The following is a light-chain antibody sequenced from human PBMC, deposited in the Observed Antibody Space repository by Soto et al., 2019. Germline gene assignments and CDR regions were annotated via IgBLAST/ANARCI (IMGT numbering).Light chain of an antibody. V-gene: IGKV4-1*01. CDR1: QSVLHRSNGNSY. CDR3: QQYQSIPFT. J-gene: IGKJ3*01. CDR2: WSS. Sequence: DIVMTQSPDFLAVSLGERATIKCRSSQSVLHRSNGNSYVAWYQQKPGQPPKLLIYWSSTRESGVPDRFSGSGSGTDFTLTVNSLQAEAAAVYYCQQYQSIPFTFGPGTKVHI.